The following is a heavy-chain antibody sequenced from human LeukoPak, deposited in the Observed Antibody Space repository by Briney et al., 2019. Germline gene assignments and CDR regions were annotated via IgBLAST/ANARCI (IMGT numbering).Heavy chain of an antibody. CDR2: MNPNSGNT. J-gene: IGHJ6*03. Sequence: ASVKVSCKASGYTFTSYDINWVRQATGQGLEWMGWMNPNSGNTGYAQKFQGRVTMTRNTSISTAYMELGSLRSEDTAVYYCARGPLYYYYMDVWGKGTTVTVSS. CDR3: ARGPLYYYYMDV. CDR1: GYTFTSYD. V-gene: IGHV1-8*01.